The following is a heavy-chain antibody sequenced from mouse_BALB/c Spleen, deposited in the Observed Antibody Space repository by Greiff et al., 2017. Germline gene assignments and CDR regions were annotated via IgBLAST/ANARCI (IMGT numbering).Heavy chain of an antibody. Sequence: VMVVESGPGLVAPSQSLSITCTVSGFSLTSYGVHWVRQPPGKGLEWLGVIWAGGSTNYNSALMSRLSISKDNSKSQVFLKMNSLQTDDTAMYYCARDFYYGYDYAMDYWGQGTSVTVSS. CDR1: GFSLTSYG. J-gene: IGHJ4*01. CDR2: IWAGGST. D-gene: IGHD2-2*01. CDR3: ARDFYYGYDYAMDY. V-gene: IGHV2-9*02.